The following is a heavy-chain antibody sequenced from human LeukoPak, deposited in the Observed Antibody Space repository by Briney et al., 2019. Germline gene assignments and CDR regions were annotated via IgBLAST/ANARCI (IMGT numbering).Heavy chain of an antibody. CDR2: ISYDGSNK. D-gene: IGHD3-10*01. J-gene: IGHJ4*02. Sequence: GGSLRLSCAASGFTFSSYAMHWVRQAPGKGLEWVAVISYDGSNKYYADSVKGRFTISRDNSKNTLYLQMNSPRAEDTAVYYCAREARYYYFDYWGQGTLVTVSS. CDR3: AREARYYYFDY. CDR1: GFTFSSYA. V-gene: IGHV3-30-3*01.